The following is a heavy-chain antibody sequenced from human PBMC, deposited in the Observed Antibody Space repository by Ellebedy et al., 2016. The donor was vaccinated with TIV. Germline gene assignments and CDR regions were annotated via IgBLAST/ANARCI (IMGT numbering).Heavy chain of an antibody. V-gene: IGHV3-21*01. CDR1: GFTFSSYS. J-gene: IGHJ6*02. CDR3: AKDTTVIDILTGYYYYYYYGMDV. Sequence: GESLKISCAASGFTFSSYSMNWVRQAPGKGLEWVSSISSSSSYIYYADSVKGRFTISRDNAKNSLYLQMNSLRAEDTAVYYCAKDTTVIDILTGYYYYYYYGMDVWGQGTTVTVSS. D-gene: IGHD3-9*01. CDR2: ISSSSSYI.